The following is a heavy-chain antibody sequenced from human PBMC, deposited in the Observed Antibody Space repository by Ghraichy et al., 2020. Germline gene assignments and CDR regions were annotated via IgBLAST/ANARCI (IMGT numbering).Heavy chain of an antibody. Sequence: GGSLRLSCAASGFTFSSYAMSWVRQAPGKGLEWVSDISGSGGATYYADSVKGRFTISRDNSKNTLYLHMNSLRAEDTAAYYCAKDRSSSSPYYFDSWGQGPLVTVSS. D-gene: IGHD6-6*01. CDR3: AKDRSSSSPYYFDS. CDR2: ISGSGGAT. CDR1: GFTFSSYA. V-gene: IGHV3-23*01. J-gene: IGHJ4*02.